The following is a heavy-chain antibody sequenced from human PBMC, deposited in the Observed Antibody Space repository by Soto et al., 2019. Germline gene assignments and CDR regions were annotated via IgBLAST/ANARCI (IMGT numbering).Heavy chain of an antibody. J-gene: IGHJ5*02. CDR2: IDPSDSYT. D-gene: IGHD6-13*01. Sequence: PGESLKISCKGSGYSFTSYWISWVRQMPGKGLEWMGRIDPSDSYTNYSPSFQGHVTISADKSISTAYLQWSSLKASDTAMYYCARHPSADHNWLDPWGQGTVVTVSS. CDR1: GYSFTSYW. CDR3: ARHPSADHNWLDP. V-gene: IGHV5-10-1*01.